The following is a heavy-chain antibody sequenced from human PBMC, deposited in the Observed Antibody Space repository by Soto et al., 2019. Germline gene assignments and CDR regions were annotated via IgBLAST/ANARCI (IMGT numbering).Heavy chain of an antibody. V-gene: IGHV4-61*08. CDR2: IHYTATT. CDR3: VRDSASWNFLV. D-gene: IGHD3-3*01. CDR1: GDSISRIAYY. J-gene: IGHJ4*02. Sequence: SEILSLICTVSGDSISRIAYYWSWVRHAQRKGLHWTGNIHYTATTNYNTSLTSRLTISVDMYKNKSDLKMTSVAAADTAVYYCVRDSASWNFLVWDQGALVNFSS.